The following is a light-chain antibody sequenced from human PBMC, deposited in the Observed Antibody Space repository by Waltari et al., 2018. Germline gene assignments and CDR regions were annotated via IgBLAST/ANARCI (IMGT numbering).Light chain of an antibody. CDR2: DDN. V-gene: IGLV2-23*01. CDR1: SRDVGTYNL. J-gene: IGLJ3*02. Sequence: QSALPQPASLSGSPGNSITTPCPGTSRDVGTYNLVPWYQQYPGKAPKVMIYDDNRRPSGVSDRFSGSKSGNTASLTISGVQAEDEADYYCCSYAGSYTWVFGGGTKLTVL. CDR3: CSYAGSYTWV.